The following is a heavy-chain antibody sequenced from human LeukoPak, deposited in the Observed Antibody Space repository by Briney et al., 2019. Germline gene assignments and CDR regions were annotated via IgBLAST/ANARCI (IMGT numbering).Heavy chain of an antibody. CDR3: ARDRFPYYYDSSGPRGDWFDP. Sequence: GASVKVSCKASGYTFTSYGISWVRQAPGQGLEWMGWISAYNGNTNYAQKPQGRVTMTTDTSTSTAYMELRSLRSDDTAVYYCARDRFPYYYDSSGPRGDWFDPWGQGTLVTVSS. V-gene: IGHV1-18*01. CDR2: ISAYNGNT. D-gene: IGHD3-22*01. J-gene: IGHJ5*02. CDR1: GYTFTSYG.